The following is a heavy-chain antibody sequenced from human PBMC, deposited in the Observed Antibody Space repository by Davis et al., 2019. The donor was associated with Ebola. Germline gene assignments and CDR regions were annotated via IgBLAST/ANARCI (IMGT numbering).Heavy chain of an antibody. Sequence: SETLSLTCAVSGGSISSGGYSWSWIRQPPGKGLEWIGYIYHSGSTYYNPSLKSRVTISVDRSKNQFSLKLSSVTAADTAVYYCARWYYDFWSGYPAIYYYGMDVWGQGTTVTVSS. D-gene: IGHD3-3*01. CDR3: ARWYYDFWSGYPAIYYYGMDV. V-gene: IGHV4-30-2*01. CDR2: IYHSGST. J-gene: IGHJ6*02. CDR1: GGSISSGGYS.